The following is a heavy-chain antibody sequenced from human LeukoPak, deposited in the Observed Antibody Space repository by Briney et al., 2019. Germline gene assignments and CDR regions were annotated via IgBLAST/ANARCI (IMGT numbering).Heavy chain of an antibody. CDR1: GFTFSSYA. CDR3: ARVGTGFGVRLGHFDY. D-gene: IGHD1-14*01. V-gene: IGHV3-23*01. J-gene: IGHJ4*02. CDR2: ISGSGGST. Sequence: PGGSLRLSCAASGFTFSSYAMIWVRQAPGKGLEWVSAISGSGGSTYYADSVKGRFTISRDNSKNTLYLQMNSLRAEDTAVYYCARVGTGFGVRLGHFDYWGQGTLVTVSS.